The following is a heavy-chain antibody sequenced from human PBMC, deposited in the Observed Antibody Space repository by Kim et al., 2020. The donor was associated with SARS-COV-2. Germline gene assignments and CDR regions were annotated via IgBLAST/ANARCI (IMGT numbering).Heavy chain of an antibody. CDR3: AMSGGRWSAKGWFDP. V-gene: IGHV1-2*06. D-gene: IGHD1-26*01. J-gene: IGHJ5*02. Sequence: ASVKVSCKASGYTFTGYYMHWVRQAPGQGLEWMGRINPNSGGTNYAQKFQGRVTMTRDTSISTAYMELSRLRSDDTAVYYCAMSGGRWSAKGWFDPWGQGTLVTVSS. CDR1: GYTFTGYY. CDR2: INPNSGGT.